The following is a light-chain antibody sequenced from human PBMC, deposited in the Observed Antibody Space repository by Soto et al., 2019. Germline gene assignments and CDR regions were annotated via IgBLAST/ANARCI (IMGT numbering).Light chain of an antibody. CDR3: QHYNSYSEA. J-gene: IGKJ1*01. CDR2: DAS. V-gene: IGKV1-5*01. Sequence: DIQMTQSPSTLSASVGDRVTISFRASKSISSWLAWYQQKPGKAPKLLIYDASILKSGVPSRFSGSGSGTEFTLTIDSLQPDDFATYYCQHYNSYSEAFGQGTKVDIK. CDR1: KSISSW.